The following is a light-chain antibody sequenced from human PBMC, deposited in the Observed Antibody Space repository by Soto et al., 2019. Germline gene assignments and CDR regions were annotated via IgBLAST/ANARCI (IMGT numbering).Light chain of an antibody. CDR1: HGVSSY. J-gene: IGKJ2*01. V-gene: IGKV1-9*01. Sequence: IQLTQSPSSLSASVGDRVTITCRASHGVSSYLAWYHQNPGKAPRLLIYGASTLQTGVPSRFSGSGSGTDFTLTISSLQPEDFATYYCQQVNNYPYTFGQGTKLEI. CDR3: QQVNNYPYT. CDR2: GAS.